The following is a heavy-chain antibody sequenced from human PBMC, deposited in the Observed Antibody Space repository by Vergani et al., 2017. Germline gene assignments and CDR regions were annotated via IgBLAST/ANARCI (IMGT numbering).Heavy chain of an antibody. CDR3: ARDRAGGTYYDFWSGYYEFDY. CDR1: GFTFSDHY. Sequence: QVQLVESGGGLVKPGGSLRLSCAASGFTFSDHYMSWIRQAPGKGLEWVSYISSSGSTIYYADSVKGRFTISRDNAKNSLYLQMNSLRAEDTAVYYCARDRAGGTYYDFWSGYYEFDYWGQGTLVTVSS. CDR2: ISSSGSTI. V-gene: IGHV3-11*01. J-gene: IGHJ4*02. D-gene: IGHD3-3*01.